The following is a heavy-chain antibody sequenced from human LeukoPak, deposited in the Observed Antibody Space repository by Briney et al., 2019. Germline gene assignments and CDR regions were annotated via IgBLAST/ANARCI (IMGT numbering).Heavy chain of an antibody. V-gene: IGHV3-23*01. CDR1: GFTFSSYA. Sequence: AGGPLRLSCAASGFTFSSYAMSWVRQAPGKGLKWVSAISGSGGSTYYADSVEGRFTISRDNSKNTLYLQMNSLRAEDTAVYYCAKDNQGSAAPFDYWGQGTLVTVSS. D-gene: IGHD2-2*01. J-gene: IGHJ4*02. CDR3: AKDNQGSAAPFDY. CDR2: ISGSGGST.